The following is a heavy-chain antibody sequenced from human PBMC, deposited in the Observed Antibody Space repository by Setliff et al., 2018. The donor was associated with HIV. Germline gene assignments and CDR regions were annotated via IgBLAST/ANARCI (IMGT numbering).Heavy chain of an antibody. CDR1: GYPFTKYG. J-gene: IGHJ6*03. Sequence: ASVKVSCKTSGYPFTKYGIIWVRQAPGQGLEWVGLISAFSGNTNSAQKVQGRVTMTTDTSTTTAYMELRSLRSEDTAVYYCARVPQDTYNYPFSYSYYMDIWGKGTTVTVSS. V-gene: IGHV1-18*01. CDR2: ISAFSGNT. D-gene: IGHD3-16*01. CDR3: ARVPQDTYNYPFSYSYYMDI.